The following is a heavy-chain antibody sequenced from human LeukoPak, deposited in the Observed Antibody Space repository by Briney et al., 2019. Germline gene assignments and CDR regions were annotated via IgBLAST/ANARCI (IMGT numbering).Heavy chain of an antibody. Sequence: SETLSLTCTVSGGSISSYYWSWIRQPAGKGLEWIGSIYSSGSTYYNSSLKSRVTISIDTSKNQVSLKMSSVTAADTAVYYCAKHYMGSSYNHGLDCWGQGTLVTVSS. CDR3: AKHYMGSSYNHGLDC. D-gene: IGHD3-10*01. J-gene: IGHJ4*02. V-gene: IGHV4-59*05. CDR2: IYSSGST. CDR1: GGSISSYY.